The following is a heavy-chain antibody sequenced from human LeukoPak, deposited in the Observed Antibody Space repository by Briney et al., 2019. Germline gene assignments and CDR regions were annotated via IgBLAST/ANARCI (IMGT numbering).Heavy chain of an antibody. CDR1: GYTFIGYY. CDR3: ARDSAAAGGLSFDY. V-gene: IGHV1-2*02. D-gene: IGHD6-13*01. Sequence: GASVKLSSQASGYTFIGYYMHWARQAAGHRLEWMGWINLNSGGTKHAQKFQGRVTMTRDTSITRAYMELRRLRSDDTAVYYCARDSAAAGGLSFDYWGQGTLATASS. CDR2: INLNSGGT. J-gene: IGHJ4*02.